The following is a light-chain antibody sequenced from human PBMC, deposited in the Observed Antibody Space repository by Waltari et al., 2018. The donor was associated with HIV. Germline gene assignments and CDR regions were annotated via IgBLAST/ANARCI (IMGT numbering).Light chain of an antibody. CDR3: ASRDDRLSVHVI. V-gene: IGLV1-47*01. J-gene: IGLJ2*01. CDR1: SSNIGTNN. CDR2: RND. Sequence: QSVLSQPPSASGTPGQRVTISCSGSSSNIGTNNVYWYQQFAGTAPKLLIYRNDPRPSGVPDRFSGSKSGTSASLVIRGLRSEDEADYYCASRDDRLSVHVIFGGGTKLTVL.